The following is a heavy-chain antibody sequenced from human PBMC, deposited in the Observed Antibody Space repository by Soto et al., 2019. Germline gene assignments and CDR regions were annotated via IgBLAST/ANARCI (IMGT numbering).Heavy chain of an antibody. D-gene: IGHD6-6*01. V-gene: IGHV4-31*03. CDR1: GESISSGGYY. J-gene: IGHJ4*02. Sequence: QVQLQESGPGLVKPSQTLSLTCNVSGESISSGGYYWSWIRHHPGKGLEWIGYIYDSESAYYNPSLTSRVTISMDTSKNHFAMRLSSVTGADTAVYYCARASSSSSAADYWGQGTLVTVSS. CDR2: IYDSESA. CDR3: ARASSSSSAADY.